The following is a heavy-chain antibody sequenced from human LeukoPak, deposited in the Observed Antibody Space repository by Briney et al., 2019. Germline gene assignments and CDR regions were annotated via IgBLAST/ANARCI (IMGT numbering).Heavy chain of an antibody. CDR3: ARDSTVGQWLADFDY. J-gene: IGHJ4*02. Sequence: KPGGSLRLSCAASGFTFSSYSMNWVRQAPGKGLEWVSSISSSSSSYIYYADSVKGRFTISRDNAKNSLYLQMNSLRAEDTAVYYCARDSTVGQWLADFDYWGQGTLVTVSS. V-gene: IGHV3-21*01. D-gene: IGHD6-19*01. CDR2: ISSSSSSYI. CDR1: GFTFSSYS.